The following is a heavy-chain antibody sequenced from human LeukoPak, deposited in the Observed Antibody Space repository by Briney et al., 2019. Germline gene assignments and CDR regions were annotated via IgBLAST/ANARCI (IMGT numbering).Heavy chain of an antibody. D-gene: IGHD1-26*01. J-gene: IGHJ6*02. CDR1: GFTFSSYA. CDR3: AREIRELPYYHYGMDV. CDR2: ISYDGRNK. V-gene: IGHV3-30*04. Sequence: GRSLRLSCAASGFTFSSYAMHWVRQAPGKGLEWVAVISYDGRNKYYADSVKARSTISRDNSKNTLYLKMNSLRAEDTAVYYCAREIRELPYYHYGMDVWGQGTPVTVSS.